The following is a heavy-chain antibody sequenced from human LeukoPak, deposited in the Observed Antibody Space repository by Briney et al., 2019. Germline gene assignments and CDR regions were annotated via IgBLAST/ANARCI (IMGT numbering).Heavy chain of an antibody. CDR2: IFYSGST. CDR3: ARGPTRQYFDS. D-gene: IGHD6-6*01. J-gene: IGHJ4*02. V-gene: IGHV4-59*01. CDR1: DGSINSYY. Sequence: SETLSLTCTVSDGSINSYYWSWIRQPPGKGLEWIGYIFYSGSTNYNPSLQSRVTISVDTSRNQFSLNLSSVTAADTAVCYCARGPTRQYFDSWGRGTLVTVSS.